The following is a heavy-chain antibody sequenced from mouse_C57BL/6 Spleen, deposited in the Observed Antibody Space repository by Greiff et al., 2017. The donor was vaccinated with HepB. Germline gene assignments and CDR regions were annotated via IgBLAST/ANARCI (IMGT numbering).Heavy chain of an antibody. CDR2: IYPGDGDT. Sequence: QVQLQQSGPELVKPGASVKISCKASGYAFSSSWMNWVKQRPGKGLEWIGRIYPGDGDTNYNGKFKGKATLTADKSSSPAYMQLSSLTSEDSAVYFCARGDYYGSSYDYAMDYWGQGTSVTVSS. CDR3: ARGDYYGSSYDYAMDY. CDR1: GYAFSSSW. J-gene: IGHJ4*01. V-gene: IGHV1-82*01. D-gene: IGHD1-1*01.